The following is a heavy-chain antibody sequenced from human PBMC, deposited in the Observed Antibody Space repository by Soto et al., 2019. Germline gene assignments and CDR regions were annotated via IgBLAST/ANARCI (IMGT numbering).Heavy chain of an antibody. CDR2: ISYDGSNK. J-gene: IGHJ6*02. CDR1: GFIFSKYG. V-gene: IGHV3-30*18. CDR3: AKDLGSGKPYYYYAMDV. D-gene: IGHD3-10*01. Sequence: QVQLVESGGGVVQPGRSLRLSCAASGFIFSKYGMHWVRQAPGKGLEWAAVISYDGSNKYYAESVKGRFIISRDKSENTLYLQMNSLRAEDTALYYCAKDLGSGKPYYYYAMDVWGQGTTVTVSS.